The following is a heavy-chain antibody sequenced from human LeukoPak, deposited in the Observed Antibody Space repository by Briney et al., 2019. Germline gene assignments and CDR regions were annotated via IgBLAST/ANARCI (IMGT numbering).Heavy chain of an antibody. CDR1: GFTFTSYG. D-gene: IGHD1-26*01. CDR3: ARDQFGGSYHDAFDI. J-gene: IGHJ3*02. V-gene: IGHV1-18*01. CDR2: ISAYNGNT. Sequence: GGSLRLSCAVSGFTFTSYGISWVRQAPGQGLEWMGWISAYNGNTNYAQKLQGRVTMTTDTSTSTAYMELRSLRSDDTAVYYCARDQFGGSYHDAFDIWGQGTMVTVSS.